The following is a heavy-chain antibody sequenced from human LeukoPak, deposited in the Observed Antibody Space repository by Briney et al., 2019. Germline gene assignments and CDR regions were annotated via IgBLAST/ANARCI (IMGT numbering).Heavy chain of an antibody. J-gene: IGHJ4*02. CDR2: IGRGGGDI. V-gene: IGHV3-23*01. D-gene: IGHD4-23*01. Sequence: GGSLRLFCVASGFTFSSHAMHWVRQAPGKGLEWISVIGRGGGDIQYADSVKGRFTISRDNSKNTLYLQMNSLRAEDTAVYYCAKYAPPTTVVTRYFDYWGQGILVTVS. CDR3: AKYAPPTTVVTRYFDY. CDR1: GFTFSSHA.